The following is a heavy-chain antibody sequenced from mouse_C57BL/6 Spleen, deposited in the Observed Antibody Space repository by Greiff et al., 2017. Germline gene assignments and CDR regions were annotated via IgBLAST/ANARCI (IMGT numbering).Heavy chain of an antibody. CDR2: IYPGSGNT. CDR3: ASQGITTVEGPYWYFDV. J-gene: IGHJ1*03. V-gene: IGHV1-84*01. D-gene: IGHD1-1*01. CDR1: GYTFTDYY. Sequence: VQLQQSGPELVKPGASVKISCKASGYTFTDYYINWVKQRPGQGLEWIGWIYPGSGNTKYNEKFKGKATLTVATSSSTAYMQLSSLTSEDSAFYFGASQGITTVEGPYWYFDVWGTGTTVTVSS.